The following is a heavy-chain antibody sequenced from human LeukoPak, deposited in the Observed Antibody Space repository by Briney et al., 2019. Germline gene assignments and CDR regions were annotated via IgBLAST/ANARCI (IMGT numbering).Heavy chain of an antibody. CDR2: ISHSGRT. J-gene: IGHJ4*02. CDR3: AKGRRFLSLTLVRGGPDY. Sequence: PSETLSLTCTISGGSFSDLSWSWIRQPPGKGLEWVGEISHSGRTNYNPSLKSRVTISADTSKNQFSLRLSSVTAADTAVYYCAKGRRFLSLTLVRGGPDYWGQGTLVTVSS. CDR1: GGSFSDLS. V-gene: IGHV4-34*01. D-gene: IGHD3-10*01.